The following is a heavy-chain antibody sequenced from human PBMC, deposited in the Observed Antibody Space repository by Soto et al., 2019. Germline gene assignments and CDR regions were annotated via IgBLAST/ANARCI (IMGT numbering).Heavy chain of an antibody. CDR1: GGSISSYY. V-gene: IGHV4-59*01. D-gene: IGHD4-17*01. J-gene: IGHJ4*01. Sequence: QVQLQESGPGLVKPSETLSLTCTVSGGSISSYYWSWIRQPPGKGLEWIGDTHYSGSTTYNPSLTTRVTISVDTSKHPFSLTLSSVTAADTAVYYCASRYGASFDYWAHGTLVTVSS. CDR3: ASRYGASFDY. CDR2: THYSGST.